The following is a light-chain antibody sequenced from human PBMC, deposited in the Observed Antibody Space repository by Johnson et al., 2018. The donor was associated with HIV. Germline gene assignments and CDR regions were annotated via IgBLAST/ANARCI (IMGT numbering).Light chain of an antibody. V-gene: IGLV1-51*02. Sequence: QSVLTQPPSVSAAPGQKVTISCSGSSSNIGNNYVSWYQQLPGTAPKLLIYENNKRPPGIPDRFSGPKSGTSATLGITGLQNGDEAEYYCGTGDSSLSAYVFGTGTKVTVL. CDR1: SSNIGNNY. CDR2: ENN. J-gene: IGLJ1*01. CDR3: GTGDSSLSAYV.